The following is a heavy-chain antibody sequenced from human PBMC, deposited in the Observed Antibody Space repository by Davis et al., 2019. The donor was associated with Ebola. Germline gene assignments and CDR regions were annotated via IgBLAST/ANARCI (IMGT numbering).Heavy chain of an antibody. D-gene: IGHD3-3*01. CDR3: AKDQVGLRCLEWLFEYYFDY. J-gene: IGHJ4*02. V-gene: IGHV3-30*18. Sequence: SLNISCAASGFTFSSYGMHWVRQAPGKGLAWVAVISYDGSNKYYADSVKGRLTISRDNSKNTLYLQMNSLRAEDTAVYYCAKDQVGLRCLEWLFEYYFDYWGQGTLVTVSS. CDR1: GFTFSSYG. CDR2: ISYDGSNK.